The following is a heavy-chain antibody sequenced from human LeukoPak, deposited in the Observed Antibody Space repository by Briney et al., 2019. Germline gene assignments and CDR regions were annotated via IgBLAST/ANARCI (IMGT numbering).Heavy chain of an antibody. D-gene: IGHD3-3*01. V-gene: IGHV1-69*13. CDR3: ARERVWSGYYTEDGDY. CDR1: GGTFSSYA. J-gene: IGHJ4*02. Sequence: ASVKVSCKASGGTFSSYAISWVRQAPGQGLEWMGGIIPIFGTANYAQKFQGRVTITADESTSTAYMELSSLRSEDTAVYYCARERVWSGYYTEDGDYWGQGTLVTVS. CDR2: IIPIFGTA.